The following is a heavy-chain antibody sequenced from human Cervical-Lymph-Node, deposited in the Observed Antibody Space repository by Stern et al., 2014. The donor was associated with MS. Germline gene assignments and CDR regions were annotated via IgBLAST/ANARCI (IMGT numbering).Heavy chain of an antibody. D-gene: IGHD1-26*01. V-gene: IGHV4-31*03. CDR3: ARDTPPSGSYDYYYGMDV. Sequence: QLEESGPGLVEPSQTLFLTCTVSGGSISSITSYWSWIRQHTGKGLEWIGYIHYAGSTYYNPSVKSRVTISVDASKNQFSLKLSSVAAADTAVYYCARDTPPSGSYDYYYGMDVWGQGTTVTVAS. CDR1: GGSISSITSY. J-gene: IGHJ6*02. CDR2: IHYAGST.